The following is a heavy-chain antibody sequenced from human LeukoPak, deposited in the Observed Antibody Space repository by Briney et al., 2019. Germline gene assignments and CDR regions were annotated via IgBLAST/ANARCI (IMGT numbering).Heavy chain of an antibody. J-gene: IGHJ4*02. CDR2: IYPGASDT. Sequence: PGESLKISCKGSGYSFNSYWIGWVRQMPGKGLEWMGTIYPGASDTRYSPSFQGQVTISVDKSITTAYLQWSSLKASDTAMYYCARQDCSGGSCSCDYWGQGTLVTVSS. CDR3: ARQDCSGGSCSCDY. CDR1: GYSFNSYW. D-gene: IGHD2-15*01. V-gene: IGHV5-51*01.